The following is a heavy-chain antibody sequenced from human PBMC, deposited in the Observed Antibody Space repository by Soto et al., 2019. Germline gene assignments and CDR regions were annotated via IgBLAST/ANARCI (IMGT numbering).Heavy chain of an antibody. Sequence: SETLSLTCTVSGGSISSYYWSWIRQPPGKGLEWIGYIYYSGSTNYNPSLKSRVTISVDTSKNQFSLKLSSVTATDTTVYYCARHVSDGSTRSGPYFDYWGQGTLVTVSS. CDR2: IYYSGST. CDR1: GGSISSYY. V-gene: IGHV4-59*08. CDR3: ARHVSDGSTRSGPYFDY. J-gene: IGHJ4*02. D-gene: IGHD3-10*01.